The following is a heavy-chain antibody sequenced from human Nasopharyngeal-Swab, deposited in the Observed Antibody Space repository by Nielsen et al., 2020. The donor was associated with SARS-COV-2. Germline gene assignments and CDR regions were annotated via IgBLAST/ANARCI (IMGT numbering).Heavy chain of an antibody. CDR1: GGSISSSSYY. CDR2: IHYSGST. D-gene: IGHD6-6*01. J-gene: IGHJ4*02. Sequence: SETLSLTCTVSGGSISSSSYYWGWIRQPPGKGLEWIGSIHYSGSTYYNPSLKSRVTISVDTSKNQFSLKLSSVTAADTAVYYCARLGGSSSSLLDYWGQGTLVTVSS. V-gene: IGHV4-39*01. CDR3: ARLGGSSSSLLDY.